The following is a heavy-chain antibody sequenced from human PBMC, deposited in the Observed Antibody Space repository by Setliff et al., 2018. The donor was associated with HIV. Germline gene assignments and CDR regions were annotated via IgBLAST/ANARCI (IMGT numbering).Heavy chain of an antibody. CDR2: IKQDGSEK. D-gene: IGHD1-26*01. Sequence: PGGSLRLSCAASGFTFSSYWMSWVRQAPGKGLEWVANIKQDGSEKYYADSVKGRFTISRDNARNSLYLQLNSLRAEDTAVYYCARDRGGSYTPLDFWGQGTLVTVSS. J-gene: IGHJ4*02. CDR1: GFTFSSYW. V-gene: IGHV3-7*01. CDR3: ARDRGGSYTPLDF.